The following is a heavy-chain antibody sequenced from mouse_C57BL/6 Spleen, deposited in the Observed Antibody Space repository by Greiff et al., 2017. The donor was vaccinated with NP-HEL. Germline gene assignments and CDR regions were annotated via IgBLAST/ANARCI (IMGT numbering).Heavy chain of an antibody. Sequence: EVQLVESGGGLVKPGGSLKLSCAASGFTFSSYAMSWVRQTPEKRLEWVATISDGGSYTYYPDNVKGRFTISRDNAKNNLYLQMSHLKSEDTAMYYCARLTGSHWYFGVWGTGTTVTVSS. CDR2: ISDGGSYT. V-gene: IGHV5-4*01. D-gene: IGHD4-1*01. J-gene: IGHJ1*03. CDR1: GFTFSSYA. CDR3: ARLTGSHWYFGV.